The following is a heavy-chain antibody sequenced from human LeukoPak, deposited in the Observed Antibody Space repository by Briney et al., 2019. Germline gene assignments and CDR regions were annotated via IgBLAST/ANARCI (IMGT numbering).Heavy chain of an antibody. CDR2: IYQGGRT. CDR3: ARGDASGYPDY. Sequence: PSETLSLTCAVSGDSMNSSNRWSWVRQSPGKGLEWIGEIYQGGRTNYKSSLKSRVSISVDKSRNQLSLKLTSVTAADTAVYYCARGDASGYPDYWGQGTLVTVSS. D-gene: IGHD3-22*01. CDR1: GDSMNSSNR. J-gene: IGHJ4*02. V-gene: IGHV4-4*02.